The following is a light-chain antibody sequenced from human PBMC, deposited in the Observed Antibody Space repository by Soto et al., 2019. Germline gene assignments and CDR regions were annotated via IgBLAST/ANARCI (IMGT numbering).Light chain of an antibody. J-gene: IGLJ1*01. V-gene: IGLV2-14*01. CDR1: SSDVGSYDF. CDR3: SSYSSSTVRYV. CDR2: EVS. Sequence: QSVLTQPASVSGSPGQSITVSCTGTSSDVGSYDFVSWYQQHPGKAPKLLIYEVSNRPSGVSARFSGSKSDNTASLTISGLQAADEADYFCSSYSSSTVRYVFGSGTKLTVL.